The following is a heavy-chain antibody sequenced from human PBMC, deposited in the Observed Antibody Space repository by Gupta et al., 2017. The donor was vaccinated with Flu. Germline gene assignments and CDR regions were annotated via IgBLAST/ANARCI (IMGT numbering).Heavy chain of an antibody. CDR1: TTDD. CDR2: ISTYNGNT. J-gene: IGHJ5*02. CDR3: ARGSSSGSLGFDP. D-gene: IGHD6-19*01. Sequence: TTDDISWVRQAPGQGLEWMGWISTYNGNTNYAQKLQGRVTMTTDTSTSTAYMELRSLRSDDTAVYYCARGSSSGSLGFDPWGQGTLVTVSS. V-gene: IGHV1-18*01.